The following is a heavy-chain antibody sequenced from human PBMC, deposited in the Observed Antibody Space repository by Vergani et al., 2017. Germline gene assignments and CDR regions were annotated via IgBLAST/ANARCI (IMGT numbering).Heavy chain of an antibody. CDR1: GYTFTNYY. CDR2: INPSGGST. J-gene: IGHJ4*02. D-gene: IGHD5-24*01. V-gene: IGHV1-46*03. Sequence: QVQLVQSGAEVKKPGASVKVSCKASGYTFTNYYMHWVRQAPGQGLEWMGIINPSGGSTSYAQKFQGRVTMTRDTSTSTVYMELSSLRSEDTAVYYCAREQAIATSFDYWGQGTLVTVSS. CDR3: AREQAIATSFDY.